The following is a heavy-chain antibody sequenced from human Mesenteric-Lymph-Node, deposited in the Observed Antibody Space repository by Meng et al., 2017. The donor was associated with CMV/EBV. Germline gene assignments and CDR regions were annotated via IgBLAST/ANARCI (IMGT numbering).Heavy chain of an antibody. CDR3: ARERREGWLQYPHDAFDI. CDR1: GFTFSDYY. Sequence: GESLKISCAASGFTFSDYYMSWIRQAPGKGLEWVSYISSSGSTIYYADSVKGRFTISRDNAKNSLYLQMNSLRAEDTAVYYCARERREGWLQYPHDAFDIWGQGTMVTVSS. CDR2: ISSSGSTI. D-gene: IGHD5-24*01. J-gene: IGHJ3*02. V-gene: IGHV3-11*04.